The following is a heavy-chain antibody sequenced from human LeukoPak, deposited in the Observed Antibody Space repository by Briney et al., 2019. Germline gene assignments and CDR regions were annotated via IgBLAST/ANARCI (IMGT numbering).Heavy chain of an antibody. CDR1: GGSINTNNYH. CDR2: IYHSGST. Sequence: SETLSLTCTVSGGSINTNNYHWGWIRQPPGKGLEWIGSIYHSGSTYSNPSLKSRLTMSADTSKNQFSLRLSSVAAADTAVYYCARHSFYYDSNGYYYFFDPWGQGTLVTVSS. V-gene: IGHV4-39*01. CDR3: ARHSFYYDSNGYYYFFDP. J-gene: IGHJ5*02. D-gene: IGHD3-22*01.